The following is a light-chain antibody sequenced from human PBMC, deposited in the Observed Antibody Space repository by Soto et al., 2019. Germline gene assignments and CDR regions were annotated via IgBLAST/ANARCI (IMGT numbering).Light chain of an antibody. J-gene: IGKJ4*01. Sequence: IVLTQSPSTLSLSPRERATLSCRASQSVSSYLAWYQQKPGQATSLLIYDAANMATGIPARFSGSGSGTDFTLTISSLEPEDVAVYYCQQRSNWPLTFGGGTKVDIK. CDR3: QQRSNWPLT. V-gene: IGKV3-11*01. CDR2: DAA. CDR1: QSVSSY.